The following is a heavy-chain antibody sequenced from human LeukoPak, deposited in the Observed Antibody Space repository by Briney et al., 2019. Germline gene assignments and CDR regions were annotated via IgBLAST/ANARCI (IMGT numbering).Heavy chain of an antibody. Sequence: PGRALRLSCAASGFTFSSYAMSWVRQAPGKGLEWVLVISGSGGITHYADSVKGRFTISRDNSKNTLYVQMNSLRAEDTAVYYCAKDRGYRYCSGGTCSGPYYFDYWGQGTLVTVCS. J-gene: IGHJ4*02. CDR2: ISGSGGIT. V-gene: IGHV3-23*01. CDR3: AKDRGYRYCSGGTCSGPYYFDY. CDR1: GFTFSSYA. D-gene: IGHD2-15*01.